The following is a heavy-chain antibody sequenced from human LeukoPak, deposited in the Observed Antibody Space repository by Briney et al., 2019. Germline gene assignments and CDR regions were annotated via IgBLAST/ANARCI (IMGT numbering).Heavy chain of an antibody. CDR3: ARGGHYSHHLPDY. CDR2: INPNSGGT. D-gene: IGHD4-11*01. J-gene: IGHJ4*02. CDR1: GYTFTGYY. Sequence: GASVKVSCKASGYTFTGYYMHWVRQAPGQGLEWMGWINPNSGGTNYAQRFQGRVTMTRDTSITTAYMELSSLTSDDTAVYYCARGGHYSHHLPDYWGQGTLVTVSS. V-gene: IGHV1-2*02.